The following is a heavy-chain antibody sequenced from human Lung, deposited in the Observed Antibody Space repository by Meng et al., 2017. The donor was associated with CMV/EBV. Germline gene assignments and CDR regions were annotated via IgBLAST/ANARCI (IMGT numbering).Heavy chain of an antibody. CDR2: IDDSGST. Sequence: VQLQWLGPALGKPSGTLPLTCGVAGCSIRSNIRLTWVRQPPGKALEWIGDIDDSGSTNYNPSPNSRISISLDKSKNHFSLKVNSVTAADTAVYYCARGKQDAWELLAYWGQGALVTVSS. CDR1: GCSIRSNIR. J-gene: IGHJ4*02. CDR3: ARGKQDAWELLAY. D-gene: IGHD1-26*01. V-gene: IGHV4-4*02.